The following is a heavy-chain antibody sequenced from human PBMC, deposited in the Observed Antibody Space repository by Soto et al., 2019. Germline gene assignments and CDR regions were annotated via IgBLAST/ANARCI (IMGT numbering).Heavy chain of an antibody. CDR3: SRRHTYYYDSSGPGGAFDI. J-gene: IGHJ3*02. Sequence: RGPLTLSCPASGFTFSDSVLHWVRQPPGKGLGWVAVISYDGSTKYYADSVKGRFTVSRDKSKNTQHLQMNSLRAEDTAVYYCSRRHTYYYDSSGPGGAFDIWGQGTMVTVS. D-gene: IGHD3-22*01. V-gene: IGHV3-30-3*01. CDR1: GFTFSDSV. CDR2: ISYDGSTK.